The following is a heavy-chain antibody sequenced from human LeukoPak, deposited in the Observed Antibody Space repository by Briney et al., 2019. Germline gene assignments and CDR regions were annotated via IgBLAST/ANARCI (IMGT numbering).Heavy chain of an antibody. CDR1: GGSIRGHF. J-gene: IGHJ4*02. CDR2: IYYSGST. Sequence: SETLSLTCTVSGGSIRGHFWTWIRQPPGKGLEWIGYIYYSGSTNYNPSLKSRVTISVDTSKNQFSLKLTSVTAADTAVYYCARTSLADYWGQGTLVTVSS. V-gene: IGHV4-59*11. CDR3: ARTSLADY.